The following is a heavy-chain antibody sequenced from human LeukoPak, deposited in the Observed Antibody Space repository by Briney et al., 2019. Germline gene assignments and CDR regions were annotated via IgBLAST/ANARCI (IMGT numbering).Heavy chain of an antibody. Sequence: SETLSLTCTVSGDSVSNGNYYWSWLRQPPGKALEWIGYIYYTGKTYYNPSLEGRVTILVDTSRNHFSVKLSSVTAADTAVYYCARAEGGIEGYFDYWGQGTLVTVSS. J-gene: IGHJ4*02. CDR3: ARAEGGIEGYFDY. V-gene: IGHV4-61*03. CDR2: IYYTGKT. D-gene: IGHD1-26*01. CDR1: GDSVSNGNYY.